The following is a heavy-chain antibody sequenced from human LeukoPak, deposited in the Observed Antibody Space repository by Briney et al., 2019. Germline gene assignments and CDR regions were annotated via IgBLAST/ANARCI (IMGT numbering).Heavy chain of an antibody. J-gene: IGHJ4*02. Sequence: SETLSLTCTVSGGSISSYYWSWIRQPPGKGLEWIGYIYYSGSTNYNPSLKSRVTISVDTSKNQFSLKLSSVTAADTAVYYCARGGGYGDYGYVDNWGQGTLVTVSS. CDR3: ARGGGYGDYGYVDN. CDR1: GGSISSYY. D-gene: IGHD4-17*01. CDR2: IYYSGST. V-gene: IGHV4-59*12.